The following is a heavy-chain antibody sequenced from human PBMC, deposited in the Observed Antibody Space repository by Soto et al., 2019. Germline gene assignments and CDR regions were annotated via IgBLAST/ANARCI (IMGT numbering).Heavy chain of an antibody. CDR1: GASIRSSSYY. CDR2: IYYSGNT. J-gene: IGHJ4*02. D-gene: IGHD3-9*01. Sequence: QLQLQESCPGVVKPSETLSLTCSISGASIRSSSYYWGWIRQPPGRAPEWIGSIYYSGNTFYTPSLKSRVTISIDTPKNLFSLTVTSVTAADTAVYSCARSRYFDWMTWGFFDYWGQGSLVIVS. V-gene: IGHV4-39*01. CDR3: ARSRYFDWMTWGFFDY.